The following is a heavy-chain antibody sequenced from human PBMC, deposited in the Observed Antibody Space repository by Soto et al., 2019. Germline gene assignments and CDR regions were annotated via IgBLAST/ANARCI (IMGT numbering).Heavy chain of an antibody. CDR3: ASPARNYDFWSGYSFDI. V-gene: IGHV1-24*01. CDR1: GYTLTELA. Sequence: APVNVSCKVSGYTLTELAMHWVRQAPGKRFEWMGGFDPEDGETIYAQKFQGRVTMTRNTSISTAYMELSSLRSEDTAVYYCASPARNYDFWSGYSFDIWGQGTMVTVSS. CDR2: FDPEDGET. D-gene: IGHD3-3*01. J-gene: IGHJ3*02.